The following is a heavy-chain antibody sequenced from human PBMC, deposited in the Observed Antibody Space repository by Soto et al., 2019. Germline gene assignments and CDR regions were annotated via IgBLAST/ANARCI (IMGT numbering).Heavy chain of an antibody. CDR1: GFTFSSYA. CDR3: ARAQPTYSSSYFDY. V-gene: IGHV3-23*01. D-gene: IGHD3-22*01. CDR2: ISGRGDDT. Sequence: EVQLLESGGDLVQPGGSLRLSCAASGFTFSSYAMSWVRQAPGTGLEWVSTISGRGDDTYYTDSVKGRFTISRDNSKNTLYVHMKSLRVEDTAVYYCARAQPTYSSSYFDYWGQGTLVTVSS. J-gene: IGHJ4*02.